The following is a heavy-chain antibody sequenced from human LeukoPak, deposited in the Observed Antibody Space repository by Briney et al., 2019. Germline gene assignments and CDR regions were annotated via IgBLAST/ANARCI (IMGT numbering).Heavy chain of an antibody. J-gene: IGHJ6*03. CDR1: GFTFSSYG. V-gene: IGHV3-30*02. D-gene: IGHD3-22*01. Sequence: PGGSLRLSCAASGFTFSSYGMHWVRQAPGKGLEWVAFIRYDGSNKYYADSVKGRFTISRDNSKNTLYLQMNSLRAEDTAVYYCAKVGSDSKPYYMDVWGKGTTVTVSS. CDR2: IRYDGSNK. CDR3: AKVGSDSKPYYMDV.